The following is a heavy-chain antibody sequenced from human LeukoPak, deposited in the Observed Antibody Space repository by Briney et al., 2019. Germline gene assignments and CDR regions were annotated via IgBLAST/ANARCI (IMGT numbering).Heavy chain of an antibody. Sequence: PGGSPRLSCAASGSTFSSYSMNWVRQAPGKGLEWVSSISSSSSYIYYADSVKGRFTISRDNAKNSLYLQTNSLRAEDTAVYYCARDFPGFDPWGQGTLVTVSS. V-gene: IGHV3-21*01. J-gene: IGHJ5*02. CDR3: ARDFPGFDP. CDR2: ISSSSSYI. CDR1: GSTFSSYS.